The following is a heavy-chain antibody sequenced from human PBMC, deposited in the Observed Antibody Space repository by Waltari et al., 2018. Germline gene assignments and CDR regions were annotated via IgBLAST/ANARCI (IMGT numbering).Heavy chain of an antibody. Sequence: QVQLVQSGAEVKKPGASVTVSCKASGYTFTGYYMHWVRQAPGQGLEWMGWINPNSGDTNYAQKFQGRVTMTRDTSISTAYMDMSRLRSDDTAVYYCAGGTSGSWDWGQGTLVTVSS. J-gene: IGHJ4*02. CDR1: GYTFTGYY. CDR3: AGGTSGSWD. CDR2: INPNSGDT. D-gene: IGHD1-26*01. V-gene: IGHV1-2*02.